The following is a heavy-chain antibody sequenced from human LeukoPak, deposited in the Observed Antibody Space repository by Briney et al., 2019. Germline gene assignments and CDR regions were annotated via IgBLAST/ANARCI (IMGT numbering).Heavy chain of an antibody. D-gene: IGHD3-9*01. CDR2: IYYSGRT. CDR1: GGSISSSSYY. CDR3: ARRLARPGYFGY. J-gene: IGHJ4*02. Sequence: SETLSLTCTVSGGSISSSSYYWGWIRRPPGKGLEWIGSIYYSGRTYYNPSLKSRVTISVDTSKNQFSLKLSSVTAADTAVYYCARRLARPGYFGYWGQGTLVTVSS. V-gene: IGHV4-39*01.